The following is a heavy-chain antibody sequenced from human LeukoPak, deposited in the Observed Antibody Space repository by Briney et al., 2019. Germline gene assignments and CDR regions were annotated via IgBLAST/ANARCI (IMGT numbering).Heavy chain of an antibody. D-gene: IGHD3-22*01. CDR1: GGSISSYY. V-gene: IGHV4-4*07. J-gene: IGHJ5*02. Sequence: SETLSLTCTVSGGSISSYYWSWIQQPAGKGLEWIGRIYTSGSTNYNPSLKSRVTMSVDTSKNQFSLKLSSVTAADTAVYYCARDWTMYYYDSSGYSSWFDPWGQGTLVTVSS. CDR2: IYTSGST. CDR3: ARDWTMYYYDSSGYSSWFDP.